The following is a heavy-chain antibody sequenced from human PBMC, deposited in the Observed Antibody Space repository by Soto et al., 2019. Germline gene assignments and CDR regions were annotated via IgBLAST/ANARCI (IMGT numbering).Heavy chain of an antibody. CDR2: IYSSGST. V-gene: IGHV4-61*01. CDR3: SRATFGVDVSMDV. J-gene: IGHJ6*02. Sequence: SETLSLTCTVSDGSVSSGSYYWTWIRQPPGKGLEWIGYIYSSGSTLYNPSLKSRVIISVDTSMIQFSLKLSSVTAADTAVYYCSRATFGVDVSMDVWGQGATVSV. D-gene: IGHD3-3*01. CDR1: DGSVSSGSYY.